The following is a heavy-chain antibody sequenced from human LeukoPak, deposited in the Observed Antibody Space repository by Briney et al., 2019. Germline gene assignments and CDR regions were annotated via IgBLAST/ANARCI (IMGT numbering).Heavy chain of an antibody. Sequence: GGSLRLSCAASGFTFSSYGMHWVRQAPGKGLEWVAFIRYDGSNKYYADSVKGRFTISRDNSKNTLYLQMNGLRAEDTAVYYCAKDWVNYGGNSDYWGQGTLVTVSS. CDR2: IRYDGSNK. J-gene: IGHJ4*02. CDR1: GFTFSSYG. CDR3: AKDWVNYGGNSDY. D-gene: IGHD4-23*01. V-gene: IGHV3-30*02.